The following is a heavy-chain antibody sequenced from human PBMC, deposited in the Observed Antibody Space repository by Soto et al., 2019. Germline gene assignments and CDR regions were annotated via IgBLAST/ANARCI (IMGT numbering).Heavy chain of an antibody. CDR1: GFPFSNAW. Sequence: GGSLSLSCAASGFPFSNAWMNWVRQAPGKGLEWVANIKQDGSEKYYVDSVKGRFTMSRDNAKNSLYLQMSSLRAEDTAVYYCAAVTACPLYWGQGTLVTVSS. D-gene: IGHD2-21*02. CDR3: AAVTACPLY. J-gene: IGHJ4*02. CDR2: IKQDGSEK. V-gene: IGHV3-7*01.